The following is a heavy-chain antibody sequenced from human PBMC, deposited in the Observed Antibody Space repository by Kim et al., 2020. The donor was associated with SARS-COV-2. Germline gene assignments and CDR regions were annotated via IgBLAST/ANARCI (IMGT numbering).Heavy chain of an antibody. CDR2: IRSKAYGGTT. CDR3: TRELAIVRGVYYGMDV. Sequence: GGSLRLSCTASGFTFGDYAMSWVRQAPGKGLEWVGFIRSKAYGGTTEYAASVKGRFTISRDDSKSIAYLQMNSLKTEDTAVYYCTRELAIVRGVYYGMDVWGQGTTVTVSS. D-gene: IGHD3-10*01. V-gene: IGHV3-49*04. CDR1: GFTFGDYA. J-gene: IGHJ6*02.